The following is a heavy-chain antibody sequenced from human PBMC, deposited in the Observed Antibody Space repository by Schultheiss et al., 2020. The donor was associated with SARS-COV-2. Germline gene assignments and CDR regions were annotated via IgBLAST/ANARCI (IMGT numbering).Heavy chain of an antibody. CDR3: LKVGKFGELLPY. D-gene: IGHD3-10*01. CDR2: IYYSGST. CDR1: GGSISSSSYY. V-gene: IGHV4-39*01. J-gene: IGHJ4*02. Sequence: QTLSLTCTVSGGSISSSSYYWGWIRQPPGKGLEWIGSIYYSGSTYYNPSLKSRLTISVDTSKNQFSLKLSSVTAADTAVYYCLKVGKFGELLPYWGQGTLVTVSS.